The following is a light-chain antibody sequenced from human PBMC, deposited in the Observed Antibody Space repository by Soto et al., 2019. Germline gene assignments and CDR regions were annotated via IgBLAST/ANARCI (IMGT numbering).Light chain of an antibody. J-gene: IGLJ3*02. CDR1: NSDIGLFSL. V-gene: IGLV2-23*02. Sequence: QSAPIQPSSVSGSPGQSITISCTGTNSDIGLFSLVSWYQQYPDKAPKLILYEVSKWPSGIPHRVSGSKSGNTASLTIAGIQAEYEADYYCCSDAGSRNWVFGGGTKLTVL. CDR3: CSDAGSRNWV. CDR2: EVS.